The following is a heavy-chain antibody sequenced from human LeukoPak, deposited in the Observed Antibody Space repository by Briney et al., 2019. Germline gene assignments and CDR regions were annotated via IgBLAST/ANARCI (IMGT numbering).Heavy chain of an antibody. J-gene: IGHJ4*02. V-gene: IGHV3-23*01. Sequence: PGGSLRLSCAASGFTFTNYAMTWVRQAPGKGLEWVAATVGRGPNTFHADSVKGRFTVSRDNAKNSLYLQMNSLRDEDTAVYYCARDEDPTYYEDWGQGTLVTVSS. CDR3: ARDEDPTYYED. CDR1: GFTFTNYA. CDR2: TVGRGPNT.